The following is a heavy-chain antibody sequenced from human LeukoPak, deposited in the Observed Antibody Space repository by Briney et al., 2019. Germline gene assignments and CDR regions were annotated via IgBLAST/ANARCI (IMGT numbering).Heavy chain of an antibody. CDR1: GFTFSSYE. D-gene: IGHD2-2*01. Sequence: GGSLRLSCAASGFTFSSYEMNWVRQAPGKGLEWVSYISSSGSTIYYADSVKGRFTISRDNAKNSLYLQMNCLRAEDTAVYYCASLNCSSTSCLGMDVWGKGTTVTVSS. CDR3: ASLNCSSTSCLGMDV. V-gene: IGHV3-48*03. J-gene: IGHJ6*04. CDR2: ISSSGSTI.